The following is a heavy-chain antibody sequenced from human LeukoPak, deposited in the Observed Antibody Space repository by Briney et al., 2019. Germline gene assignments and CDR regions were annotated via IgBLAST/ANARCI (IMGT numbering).Heavy chain of an antibody. Sequence: PGRSLRLSCAASGFTFSSYGMHWVRQAPGKGLEWVAVISYDGSNKYYADSVKGRFTISRDNSKNTLYLQMNSLRAEDTAVYYCARVGRRDNDFWSGYYKASKRYGMDVWGQGTTVTVSS. D-gene: IGHD3-3*01. V-gene: IGHV3-30*19. CDR2: ISYDGSNK. J-gene: IGHJ6*02. CDR3: ARVGRRDNDFWSGYYKASKRYGMDV. CDR1: GFTFSSYG.